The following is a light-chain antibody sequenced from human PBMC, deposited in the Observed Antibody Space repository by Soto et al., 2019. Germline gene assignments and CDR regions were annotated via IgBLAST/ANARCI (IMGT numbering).Light chain of an antibody. J-gene: IGKJ2*03. CDR2: PAS. V-gene: IGKV1-9*01. CDR1: QDISTS. CDR3: QHLRTYPFS. Sequence: DIQLTHSPSFLSASVGDRVTVSCRASQDISTSLAWFQQKAGKVPQLLVYPASTLQDGVPSRFSGSGSGTYFTLTINNLQAEDFATYYCQHLRTYPFSFGHGTKLDIK.